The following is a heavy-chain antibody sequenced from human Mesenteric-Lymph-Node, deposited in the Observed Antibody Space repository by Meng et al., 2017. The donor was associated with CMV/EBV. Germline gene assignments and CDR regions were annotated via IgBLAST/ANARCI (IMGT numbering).Heavy chain of an antibody. Sequence: SGGTFSSYAISWVRQAPGQGLEWMGGIIPIFGTANYAQKFQGRVTITTDESTSTVNMELSSLRSEDTAVYFCAKGGYSYGRYYFDYWGQGTPVTVSS. CDR2: IIPIFGTA. CDR1: GGTFSSYA. CDR3: AKGGYSYGRYYFDY. V-gene: IGHV1-69*05. J-gene: IGHJ4*02. D-gene: IGHD5-18*01.